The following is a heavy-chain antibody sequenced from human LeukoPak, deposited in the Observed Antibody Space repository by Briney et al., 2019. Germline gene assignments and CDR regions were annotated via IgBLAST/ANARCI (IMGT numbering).Heavy chain of an antibody. CDR1: GYTFTSYG. CDR2: ISAYNGNT. CDR3: ARGGYYYDSSGYFDY. D-gene: IGHD3-22*01. V-gene: IGHV1-18*01. Sequence: ASVKVSCKASGYTFTSYGISWVRQAPGQGLEWMGWISAYNGNTNYAQKLQGRVTMTTDTSTSTAYMELRSLRSDDTAVYYCARGGYYYDSSGYFDYWGQGTLVTVSS. J-gene: IGHJ4*02.